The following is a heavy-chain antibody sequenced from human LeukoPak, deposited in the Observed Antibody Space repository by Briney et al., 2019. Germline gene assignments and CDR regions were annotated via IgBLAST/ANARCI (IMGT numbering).Heavy chain of an antibody. V-gene: IGHV3-48*04. D-gene: IGHD6-6*01. CDR1: GFTFSSYS. Sequence: GGSLRLSCAASGFTFSSYSMNWVRQAPGKGLEWVSYISSSSSTIYYADSVKGRFTISRDNAKNSLYLQMNSLRAEDTAVYYCAREAGIAARLFDCWGQGTLVTVSS. J-gene: IGHJ4*02. CDR2: ISSSSSTI. CDR3: AREAGIAARLFDC.